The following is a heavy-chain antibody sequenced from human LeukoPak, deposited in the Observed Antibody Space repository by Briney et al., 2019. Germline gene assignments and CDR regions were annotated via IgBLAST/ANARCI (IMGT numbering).Heavy chain of an antibody. Sequence: GGSLRLSCAASGFTFSSYSMNWVRQAPGKGLEWVSYISSSSSTIYYADSVKGRFTISRDNSKNTLYLQMNSLRAEDTAVYYCAKNYYDSSGYDAFDIWGQGTMVTVSS. D-gene: IGHD3-22*01. J-gene: IGHJ3*02. V-gene: IGHV3-48*01. CDR2: ISSSSSTI. CDR1: GFTFSSYS. CDR3: AKNYYDSSGYDAFDI.